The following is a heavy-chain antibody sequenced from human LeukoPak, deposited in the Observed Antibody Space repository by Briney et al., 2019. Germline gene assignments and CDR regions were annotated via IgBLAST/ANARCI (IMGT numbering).Heavy chain of an antibody. J-gene: IGHJ4*02. CDR3: ARQASSGWYVDY. Sequence: ASVKVSCKASGYTFSDYYMHWVRQAPGQGLEWKAWINPNTGGSHYAQKFQGRVTTTRDTSFNTAYMELNRLISDDTAFYYCARQASSGWYVDYWGQGTLVTVSP. CDR1: GYTFSDYY. CDR2: INPNTGGS. V-gene: IGHV1-2*02. D-gene: IGHD6-19*01.